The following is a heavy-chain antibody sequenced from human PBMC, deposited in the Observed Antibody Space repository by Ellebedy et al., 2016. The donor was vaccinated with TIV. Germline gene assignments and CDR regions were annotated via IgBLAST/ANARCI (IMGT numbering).Heavy chain of an antibody. CDR3: VKSPPWELLNYFDY. J-gene: IGHJ4*02. V-gene: IGHV3-30*02. CDR1: GFTFSSFA. D-gene: IGHD1-26*01. CDR2: IWYDGSNK. Sequence: GESLKISCAASGFTFSSFAMSWVRQAPGKGLEWVAVIWYDGSNKYYADSVKGRFTISRDNSKNTLYLQMNSLRAEDTAVYYCVKSPPWELLNYFDYWGQGTLVTVSS.